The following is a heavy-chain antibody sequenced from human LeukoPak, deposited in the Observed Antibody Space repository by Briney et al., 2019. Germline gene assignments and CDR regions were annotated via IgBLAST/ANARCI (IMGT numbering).Heavy chain of an antibody. V-gene: IGHV3-23*01. CDR3: VRGDDICKHPTRAYYFDI. CDR1: RFTFTCHA. Sequence: GGTLRLSCAASRFTFTCHAMSWVRQAPGRGVEGGSDNCFERDSNLCADSVRGGFTYPRDNSRNTLYLQMDNLTFDDTAIYYCVRGDDICKHPTRAYYFDIWGQGTLVSVSS. D-gene: IGHD2/OR15-2a*01. J-gene: IGHJ4*02. CDR2: NCFERDSN.